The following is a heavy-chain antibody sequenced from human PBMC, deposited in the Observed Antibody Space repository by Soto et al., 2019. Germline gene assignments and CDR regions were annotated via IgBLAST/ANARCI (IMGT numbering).Heavy chain of an antibody. J-gene: IGHJ6*03. Sequence: SETLSLTCTVSGGSISSRSYYWGWIRQPPGKGLEWIGSIYYSGSTYYNPSLKSRVTISVDTSKNQFSLKLSSVTAADTAVYYCARHGFVGVYAIQGFYMDVWGKGTTVTVSS. V-gene: IGHV4-39*01. CDR2: IYYSGST. D-gene: IGHD2-8*01. CDR3: ARHGFVGVYAIQGFYMDV. CDR1: GGSISSRSYY.